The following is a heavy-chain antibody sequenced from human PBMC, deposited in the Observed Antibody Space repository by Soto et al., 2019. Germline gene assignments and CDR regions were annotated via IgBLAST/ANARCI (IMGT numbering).Heavy chain of an antibody. CDR2: ISSSSSYI. CDR3: ARDYGVVPAAISRYYYYYGMDV. J-gene: IGHJ6*02. Sequence: PWWSLRLSCSASVFTFSSYSMNWLRQAPGKGLEWVSSISSSSSYIYYADSVKGRFTISRDNAKNSLYLQMNSLRAEDTAVYYCARDYGVVPAAISRYYYYYGMDVWGQGTTVTVSS. V-gene: IGHV3-21*01. CDR1: VFTFSSYS. D-gene: IGHD2-2*01.